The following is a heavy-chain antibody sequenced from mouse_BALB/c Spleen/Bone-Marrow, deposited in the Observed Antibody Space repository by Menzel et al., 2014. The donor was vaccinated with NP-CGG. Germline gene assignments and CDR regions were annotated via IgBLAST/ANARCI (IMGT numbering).Heavy chain of an antibody. CDR3: ARRRYYYGAMDY. J-gene: IGHJ4*01. D-gene: IGHD1-1*01. Sequence: EVQLHQSGPGLVKPSQSLSLTCTVTGYSITSDYAWNWIRQFPGNKLEWMGYISYSGSTSYNPSLKSRISITRDTSKNQFFLQLNSVTTEDTATYYCARRRYYYGAMDYWGQGTSVTVSS. CDR2: ISYSGST. V-gene: IGHV3-2*02. CDR1: GYSITSDYA.